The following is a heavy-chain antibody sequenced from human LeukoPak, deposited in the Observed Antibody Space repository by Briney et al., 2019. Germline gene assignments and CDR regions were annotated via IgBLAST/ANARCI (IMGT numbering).Heavy chain of an antibody. CDR1: GFTFSSYE. V-gene: IGHV3-48*03. CDR3: AGSGTTSLFDY. D-gene: IGHD1-14*01. Sequence: GGSLRLSCAASGFTFSSYEMNWDRQAPGKGLEWVSYIPSGGSSIFYADSVKGRFTISRDNAKNSLYLQMNSLRADDTAVYYCAGSGTTSLFDYWGQGTLVTVSS. CDR2: IPSGGSSI. J-gene: IGHJ4*02.